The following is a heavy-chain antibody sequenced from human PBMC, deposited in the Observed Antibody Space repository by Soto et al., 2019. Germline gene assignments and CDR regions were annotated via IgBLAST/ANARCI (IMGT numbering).Heavy chain of an antibody. CDR2: IFHTGTT. D-gene: IGHD3-22*01. Sequence: QVQLQESGPGLAKPSQTLSLTCTVSGASLSSGGYYWTWIRQVPGKALEWIGYIFHTGTTFYNPLLKSRVVMSIEKSDNQFSLNLRSVTAADTAVYYCARGLGYDSNGRFLAAFDVWGQGTMVTVSS. V-gene: IGHV4-31*03. J-gene: IGHJ3*01. CDR3: ARGLGYDSNGRFLAAFDV. CDR1: GASLSSGGYY.